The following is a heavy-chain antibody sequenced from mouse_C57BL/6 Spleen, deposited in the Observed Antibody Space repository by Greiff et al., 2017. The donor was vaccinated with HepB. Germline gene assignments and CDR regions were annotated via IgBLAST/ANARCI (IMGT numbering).Heavy chain of an antibody. J-gene: IGHJ3*01. CDR3: ARVEDSKAWFAY. Sequence: QVHVKQPGAELVKPGASVKMSCKASGYTFTSYWITWVKQRPGQGLEWIGDIYPGSGSINNKEKFKCKATLTVDTSSRTAYMQLSSLTSEDSAVYYCARVEDSKAWFAYWGKGTLVTVSA. CDR2: IYPGSGSI. V-gene: IGHV1-55*01. D-gene: IGHD2-5*01. CDR1: GYTFTSYW.